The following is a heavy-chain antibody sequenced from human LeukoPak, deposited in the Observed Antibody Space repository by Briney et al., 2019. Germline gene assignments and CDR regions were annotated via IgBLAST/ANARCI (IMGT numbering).Heavy chain of an antibody. CDR2: IIPIFGTA. J-gene: IGHJ3*02. D-gene: IGHD1-26*01. CDR1: GGTFSSYA. Sequence: ASVNVSCKASGGTFSSYAISWVRQAPGQGLEWMGGIIPIFGTANYAQKFQGRVTITADESTSTAYMELGSLRSEDTAVYYCASGGGSYFDAFDIWGQGTMVTVSS. V-gene: IGHV1-69*13. CDR3: ASGGGSYFDAFDI.